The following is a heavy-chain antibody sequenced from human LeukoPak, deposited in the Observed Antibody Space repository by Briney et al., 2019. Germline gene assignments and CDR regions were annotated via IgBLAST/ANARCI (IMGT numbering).Heavy chain of an antibody. V-gene: IGHV4-4*07. J-gene: IGHJ4*02. D-gene: IGHD3-3*01. CDR3: ARASTYYDFWSGRASQYYFDY. CDR1: GGSISSYY. Sequence: PSETLSLTCTVSGGSISSYYWSWIRQPAGKGLEWIGRIYTSGSTNYNPSLKSRVTMSVDTSKNQFSLKLSSVTAADTAVYYCARASTYYDFWSGRASQYYFDYWGQGTLVTVSS. CDR2: IYTSGST.